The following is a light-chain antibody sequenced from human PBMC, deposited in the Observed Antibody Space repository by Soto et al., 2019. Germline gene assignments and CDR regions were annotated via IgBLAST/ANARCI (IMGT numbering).Light chain of an antibody. J-gene: IGKJ1*01. Sequence: DIQMTQSPSSLSASVGDKATITCRASQDIRSELGGCQQKPAKAPRRLLNATASVQTGVPSRFSGSGSGAEFSLTISSLQADDFVTDYCRQHNSSPLTFGEGTKVDIK. V-gene: IGKV1-17*01. CDR2: ATA. CDR3: RQHNSSPLT. CDR1: QDIRSE.